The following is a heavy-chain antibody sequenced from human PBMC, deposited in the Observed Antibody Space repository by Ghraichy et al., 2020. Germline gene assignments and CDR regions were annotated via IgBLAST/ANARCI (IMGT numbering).Heavy chain of an antibody. Sequence: SVKVSCKASGYTFTGYYMHWVRQAPGQGLEWMGWINPNSGGTNYAQKFQGRVTMTRDTSISTAYMELSRLRSDDTAVYYCARVQLWLRVDYYGMDVWGQGTTVTVSS. CDR1: GYTFTGYY. D-gene: IGHD5-18*01. V-gene: IGHV1-2*02. J-gene: IGHJ6*02. CDR2: INPNSGGT. CDR3: ARVQLWLRVDYYGMDV.